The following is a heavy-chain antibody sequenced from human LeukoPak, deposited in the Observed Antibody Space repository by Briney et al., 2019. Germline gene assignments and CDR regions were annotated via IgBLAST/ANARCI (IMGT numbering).Heavy chain of an antibody. CDR3: ARDLRQQLVHESPHNWFDP. J-gene: IGHJ5*02. CDR1: GYSISSGYY. Sequence: PSETLSLTCTVSGYSISSGYYWGWIRQPPGKGLEWFGSIYHSGSTYYNPSLKSRVTISVDTSKNQFSLMLSSVTAADTAVYYCARDLRQQLVHESPHNWFDPWGQGTLVTVSS. CDR2: IYHSGST. V-gene: IGHV4-38-2*02. D-gene: IGHD6-13*01.